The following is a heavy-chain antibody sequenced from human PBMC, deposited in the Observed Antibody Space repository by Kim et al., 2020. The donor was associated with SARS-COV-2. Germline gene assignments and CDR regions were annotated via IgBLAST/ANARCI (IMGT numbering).Heavy chain of an antibody. V-gene: IGHV3-30*18. CDR1: GFTFSSYG. D-gene: IGHD3-10*01. Sequence: GGSLRLSCAASGFTFSSYGIHWVRQAPGKGLEWVAVISYEGTNKYYADSVKGRFTISRDNSKNTLYLQMNSLKAEDTAVYYCAKDRYYGSVTGGMDVWGQGTRVTVSS. J-gene: IGHJ6*02. CDR3: AKDRYYGSVTGGMDV. CDR2: ISYEGTNK.